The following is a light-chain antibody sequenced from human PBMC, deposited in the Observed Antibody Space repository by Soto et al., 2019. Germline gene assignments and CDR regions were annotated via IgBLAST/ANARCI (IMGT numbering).Light chain of an antibody. Sequence: QSALTQPASVSGSPGQSITISCTGSSSDVGGYKYVSWYQQHPGKAPKLMIYEVSNRPSGVSNSFSGSKSGNTASLTISGLQDEDEAYYYCNSYTSSNTRLFGGGTKLTVL. CDR2: EVS. CDR1: SSDVGGYKY. J-gene: IGLJ2*01. V-gene: IGLV2-14*01. CDR3: NSYTSSNTRL.